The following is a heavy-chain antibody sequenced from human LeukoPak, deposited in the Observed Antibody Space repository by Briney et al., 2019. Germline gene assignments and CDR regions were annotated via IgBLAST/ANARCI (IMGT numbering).Heavy chain of an antibody. CDR3: ARYSSHWSFDS. D-gene: IGHD6-19*01. CDR1: GFTFSSYS. Sequence: GGSLTLSCVASGFTFSSYSMNWVRQAPGKGLEWVSYISSSSSTIYYADSVKRRFTISRDNAKNSLYLQMNSLKAEDTAVYYCARYSSHWSFDSWGQGTLVTVSS. V-gene: IGHV3-48*01. J-gene: IGHJ4*02. CDR2: ISSSSSTI.